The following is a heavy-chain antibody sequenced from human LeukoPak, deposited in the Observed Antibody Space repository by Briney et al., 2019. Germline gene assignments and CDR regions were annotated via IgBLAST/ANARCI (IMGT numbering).Heavy chain of an antibody. CDR3: AKDIFTMVRGVVDY. V-gene: IGHV3-9*01. CDR2: ISWNSGSI. Sequence: GGSLRLSCAASGFTFDDYAMHWVRQAPGKGLEWVSGISWNSGSIGYADSVKGRFTISRDNAKNSLYPQMNSLRAEDTALYYCAKDIFTMVRGVVDYWGQGTLVTVSS. J-gene: IGHJ4*02. D-gene: IGHD3-10*01. CDR1: GFTFDDYA.